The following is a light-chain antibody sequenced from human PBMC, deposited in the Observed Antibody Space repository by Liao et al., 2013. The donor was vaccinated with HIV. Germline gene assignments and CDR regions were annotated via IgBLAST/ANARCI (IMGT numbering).Light chain of an antibody. Sequence: SYELTQPPSVSVSPGQTAIFTCSGDKLGDEFVSWYQHNPGQSPVVVIYQDTKRPSGIPERFSGSNSGNTATLTISGTQAMDEADYYCQAWDGSTVVFGGGTKLTVL. V-gene: IGLV3-1*01. CDR3: QAWDGSTVV. CDR2: QDT. J-gene: IGLJ2*01. CDR1: KLGDEF.